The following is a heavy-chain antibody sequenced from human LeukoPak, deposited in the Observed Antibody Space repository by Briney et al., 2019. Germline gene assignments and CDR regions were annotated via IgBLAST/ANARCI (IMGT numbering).Heavy chain of an antibody. V-gene: IGHV1-69-2*01. Sequence: ASVKISCKVSGYTFTDYYMHWVQQAPGKGLEWMGLVDPEDGETIYAEKFQGRVTITADTSTDTAYMELSMLRSGDTAVYTCATAVTMVRAVIQDYWGQGTLVTVSS. CDR1: GYTFTDYY. CDR3: ATAVTMVRAVIQDY. D-gene: IGHD3-10*01. CDR2: VDPEDGET. J-gene: IGHJ4*02.